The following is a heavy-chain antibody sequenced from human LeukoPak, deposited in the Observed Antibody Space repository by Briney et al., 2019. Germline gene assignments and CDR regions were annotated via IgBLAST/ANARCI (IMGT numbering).Heavy chain of an antibody. CDR2: INPNSGGT. Sequence: GASVKVSCKASGYTFTGYYMHWVRQAPGQGLEWMGWINPNSGGTNCAQKFQGRVTMTRDTSISTAYMELSRLRSDDTAVYYCASDLHRSIVGATTVYWGQGTLVTVSS. CDR3: ASDLHRSIVGATTVY. CDR1: GYTFTGYY. J-gene: IGHJ4*02. V-gene: IGHV1-2*02. D-gene: IGHD1-26*01.